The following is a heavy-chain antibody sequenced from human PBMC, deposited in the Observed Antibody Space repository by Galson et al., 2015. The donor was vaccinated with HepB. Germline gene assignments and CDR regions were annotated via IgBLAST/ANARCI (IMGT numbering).Heavy chain of an antibody. CDR2: IYWDDDK. V-gene: IGHV2-5*02. CDR3: AHTGIVGATKWFGP. CDR1: GFSLSTTGVG. J-gene: IGHJ5*02. D-gene: IGHD1-26*01. Sequence: PALVKPTQTLTLTCTFSGFSLSTTGVGVGWIRQPPGKALEWLALIYWDDDKRYSPSLKSRLTITKDTSKNQVVLTMTNMDPVDTATYYCAHTGIVGATKWFGPWGQGTLVTVSS.